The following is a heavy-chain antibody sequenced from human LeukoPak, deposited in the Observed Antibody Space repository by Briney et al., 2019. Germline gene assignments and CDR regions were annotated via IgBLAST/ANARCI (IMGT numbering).Heavy chain of an antibody. CDR3: ARGGSPSDY. V-gene: IGHV3-74*01. CDR2: IHLDGRTT. Sequence: GGSLRLSCAASGFTFSSYWMHWVRQRPGKGLVWVSRIHLDGRTTNYADSVKGRFTISRDNAKNTLSLEMNSLRPENTAVYYCARGGSPSDYWGQGTLVSVSS. CDR1: GFTFSSYW. J-gene: IGHJ4*02. D-gene: IGHD3-16*01.